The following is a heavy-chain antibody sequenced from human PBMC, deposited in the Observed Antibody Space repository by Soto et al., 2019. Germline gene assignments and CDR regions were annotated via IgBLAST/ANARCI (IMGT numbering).Heavy chain of an antibody. CDR2: IYYSGST. CDR3: ARDHMAPSSMSSY. D-gene: IGHD6-19*01. J-gene: IGHJ4*02. Sequence: SETLSLTCAVSGDSISSYYWSCIRQPPGKGLEWIGYIYYSGSTYYNPSLKSRVTISVDTSKNQFSLKLSSVTAADTAVYYCARDHMAPSSMSSYWGQGTLVTVSS. V-gene: IGHV4-30-4*01. CDR1: GDSISSYY.